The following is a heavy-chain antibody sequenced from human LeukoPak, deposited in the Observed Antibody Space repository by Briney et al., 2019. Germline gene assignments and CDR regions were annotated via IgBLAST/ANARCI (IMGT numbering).Heavy chain of an antibody. Sequence: GGSLRLSCAASGFTFDDYAMHWVRQAPGKGLEWVSGIIWNSGSIGYADSVKGRFTISRDNAKNSLYLQMNSLRAEDTGVYYCARAPSEVGGYYPEYFRHWGQGTLVTVSS. D-gene: IGHD3-22*01. CDR1: GFTFDDYA. CDR3: ARAPSEVGGYYPEYFRH. CDR2: IIWNSGSI. J-gene: IGHJ1*01. V-gene: IGHV3-9*01.